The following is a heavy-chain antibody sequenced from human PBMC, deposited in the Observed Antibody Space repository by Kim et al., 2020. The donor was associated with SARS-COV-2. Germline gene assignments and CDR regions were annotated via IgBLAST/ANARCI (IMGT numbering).Heavy chain of an antibody. CDR3: ARIDYGDYDGVDYYYGMDV. J-gene: IGHJ6*02. CDR1: GGSISSYY. Sequence: SETLSLTCTVSGGSISSYYWSWIRQPPGKGLEWIGYIYYSGSTNYNPSLKSRVTISVDTSKNQFSLKLSSVTAADTAVYYCARIDYGDYDGVDYYYGMDVWGQGTTVTVSS. V-gene: IGHV4-59*01. D-gene: IGHD4-17*01. CDR2: IYYSGST.